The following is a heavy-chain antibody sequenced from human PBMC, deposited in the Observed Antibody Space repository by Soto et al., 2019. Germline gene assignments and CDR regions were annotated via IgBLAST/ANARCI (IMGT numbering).Heavy chain of an antibody. J-gene: IGHJ6*02. CDR3: TANMFRGVDSRYGMDV. D-gene: IGHD3-10*01. CDR1: GFTFSGSA. CDR2: IRSKANSYAT. Sequence: EVQLVESGGGLVQPGGSLKLSCAASGFTFSGSAMHWVRQASGKGLEWVGRIRSKANSYATAYAASVKGRFTISRDDSKNTAYLQMNSLKAEDTAVYYCTANMFRGVDSRYGMDVWGQGTTVTVSS. V-gene: IGHV3-73*02.